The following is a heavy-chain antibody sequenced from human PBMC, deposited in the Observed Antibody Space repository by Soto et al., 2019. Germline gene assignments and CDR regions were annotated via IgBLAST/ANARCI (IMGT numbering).Heavy chain of an antibody. CDR2: INAGNGNT. Sequence: ASVKVSCKASGYTFTSYAIHWVRQAPGQRLEWMGWINAGNGNTKYSQKFQGRVTITRDTSASTAYMELSSLRSEDTAVYYCARDWNIVVVLSFGMDVWGPGSTMTV. CDR1: GYTFTSYA. D-gene: IGHD2-2*01. V-gene: IGHV1-3*01. J-gene: IGHJ6*02. CDR3: ARDWNIVVVLSFGMDV.